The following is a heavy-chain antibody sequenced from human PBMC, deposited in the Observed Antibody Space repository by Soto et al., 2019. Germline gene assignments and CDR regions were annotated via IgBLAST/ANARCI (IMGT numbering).Heavy chain of an antibody. D-gene: IGHD3-10*01. CDR3: ARGRKANYHHSGIYYGTDWFDP. CDR2: IWHSGNS. CDR1: GGSISGSYW. J-gene: IGHJ5*02. Sequence: SETLSLTCAVSGGSISGSYWWTCVRQPPGKGLEWIGEIWHSGNSNYNPSLKSRFTISVHNSKSQFSLNLTSVAAADTAISFYARGRKANYHHSGIYYGTDWFDPWGPGALVRVSS. V-gene: IGHV4-4*02.